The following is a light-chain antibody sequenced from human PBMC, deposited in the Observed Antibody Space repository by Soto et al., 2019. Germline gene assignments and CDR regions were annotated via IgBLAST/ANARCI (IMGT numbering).Light chain of an antibody. CDR3: QQRSNWPSIT. Sequence: IVVTQSPGTLSLSQAERPHLYCRASQSVSSYLAWYQQKPGQAPRLLIYDASNRATGIPARFSGSGSGTDFTLTISSLEPEDFAVYYCQQRSNWPSITFGQGTRLEI. CDR1: QSVSSY. CDR2: DAS. V-gene: IGKV3-11*01. J-gene: IGKJ5*01.